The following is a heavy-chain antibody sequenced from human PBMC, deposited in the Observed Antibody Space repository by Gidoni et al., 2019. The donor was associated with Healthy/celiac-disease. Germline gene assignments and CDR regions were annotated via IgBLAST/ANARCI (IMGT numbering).Heavy chain of an antibody. J-gene: IGHJ6*02. CDR2: IYYSAST. V-gene: IGHV4-31*03. CDR1: GGSISRGGCY. Sequence: QVQLQESGPGLVKPSQTLSLTCTVSGGSISRGGCYWSWIRQHPGKGLEWIGYIYYSASTYYNPSLKSRVTISVDTSKNQFSLKLSSVTAADTAVYYCARDGSGSFQPYYYYYYGMDVWGQGTTVTVSS. CDR3: ARDGSGSFQPYYYYYYGMDV. D-gene: IGHD3-10*01.